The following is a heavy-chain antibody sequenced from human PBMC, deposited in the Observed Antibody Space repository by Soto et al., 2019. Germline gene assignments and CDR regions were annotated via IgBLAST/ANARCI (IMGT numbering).Heavy chain of an antibody. CDR2: IRQDGSDK. J-gene: IGHJ4*02. CDR3: ARGTASSWYFAY. D-gene: IGHD6-13*01. CDR1: GFTFSTYV. Sequence: GGSLRLSCAASGFTFSTYVMHWVRQAPGKGLEWVAGIRQDGSDKYYADSVKGRFTTSRDNSNNALYLQIDSLRAEDTAVYFCARGTASSWYFAYWGQGTLVTVSS. V-gene: IGHV3-33*01.